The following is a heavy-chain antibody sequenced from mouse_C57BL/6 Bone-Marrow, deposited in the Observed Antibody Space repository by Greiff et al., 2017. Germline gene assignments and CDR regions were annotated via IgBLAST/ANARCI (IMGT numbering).Heavy chain of an antibody. CDR2: INPNNGGT. CDR3: ARGSMVTTRVPPWFAY. CDR1: GYTFTDYY. V-gene: IGHV1-26*01. J-gene: IGHJ3*01. Sequence: VQLQQSGPELVKPGASVKISCKASGYTFTDYYMNWVKQSHGKSLEWIGDINPNNGGTSYNQKFKGKATLTVDKSSSTAYMELRSLTSEDSAVYYCARGSMVTTRVPPWFAYWGQGTLVTVSA. D-gene: IGHD2-2*01.